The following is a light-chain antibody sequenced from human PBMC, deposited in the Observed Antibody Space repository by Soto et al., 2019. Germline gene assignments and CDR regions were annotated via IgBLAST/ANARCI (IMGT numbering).Light chain of an antibody. V-gene: IGLV2-11*01. Sequence: QSALTQPRSVSGSPGQSVTISCTGTSNDVGDYDYGSWYQQYPGKAPKLIIYDVNKRPSGVPDRFSGSKSGNTASLTISALQSEDEADYYCCSYAGGYTFVFGTGTKVTFL. CDR2: DVN. CDR3: CSYAGGYTFV. J-gene: IGLJ1*01. CDR1: SNDVGDYDY.